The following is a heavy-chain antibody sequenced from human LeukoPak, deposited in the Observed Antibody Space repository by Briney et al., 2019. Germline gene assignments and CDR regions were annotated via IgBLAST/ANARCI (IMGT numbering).Heavy chain of an antibody. CDR2: IIPILGIA. J-gene: IGHJ3*02. V-gene: IGHV1-69*02. CDR1: GGTFSSYT. CDR3: ARGGAGYYDSPVAFDT. D-gene: IGHD3-22*01. Sequence: SVKVSCKASGGTFSSYTISWVRQAPGQGLEWMGRIIPILGIANYAQKFQGRVTITADKSTSTAYMELSSLRSEDTAVYYCARGGAGYYDSPVAFDTWGQGTMVTVSS.